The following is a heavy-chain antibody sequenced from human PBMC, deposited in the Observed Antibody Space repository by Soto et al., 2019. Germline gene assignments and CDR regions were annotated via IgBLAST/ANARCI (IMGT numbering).Heavy chain of an antibody. CDR3: ARDLWGYCGTDCYPLDV. J-gene: IGHJ6*02. V-gene: IGHV4-59*01. D-gene: IGHD2-21*02. Sequence: SETLSLTCTVSGGCISRYYWSWIGQPPGKGLEWIGYMYNTGSTVYNPSSKSRVTISVDTSKNQFSLKLNSVTAADTAVYYCARDLWGYCGTDCYPLDVWGQGTTVTVS. CDR1: GGCISRYY. CDR2: MYNTGST.